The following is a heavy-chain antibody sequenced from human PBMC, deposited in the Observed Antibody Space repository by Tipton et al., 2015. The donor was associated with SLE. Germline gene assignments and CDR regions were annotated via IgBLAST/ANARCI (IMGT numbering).Heavy chain of an antibody. J-gene: IGHJ3*02. D-gene: IGHD3-9*01. CDR1: GGSISGTSHY. CDR3: AGTNYDVLTGYHRVDTFDI. CDR2: IYYSGTT. Sequence: TLSLTCTVSGGSISGTSHYWGWIRQSPGKGLEWLGSIYYSGTTYYNPSLKSRVTISVDTSKNQFSLELSSVTAADTAVYYCAGTNYDVLTGYHRVDTFDIWGQGTMVTVSS. V-gene: IGHV4-39*07.